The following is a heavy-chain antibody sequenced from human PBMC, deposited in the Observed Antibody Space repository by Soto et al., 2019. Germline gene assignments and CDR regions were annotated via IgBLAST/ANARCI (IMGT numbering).Heavy chain of an antibody. V-gene: IGHV1-69*06. CDR1: GGTFNNNA. D-gene: IGHD2-21*02. CDR3: AACWAHCAVDCSSPLTDSYFQMDV. J-gene: IGHJ6*02. Sequence: QEQLVQSGAEVKKPGSSVRVSCKASGGTFNNNAINWVRQAPGQGLEWMGGIIPLFATARYAPKFQGRVTMTADKSTVTSHMELHSLTSDDTATYYCAACWAHCAVDCSSPLTDSYFQMDVWGQGTTVTVSS. CDR2: IIPLFATA.